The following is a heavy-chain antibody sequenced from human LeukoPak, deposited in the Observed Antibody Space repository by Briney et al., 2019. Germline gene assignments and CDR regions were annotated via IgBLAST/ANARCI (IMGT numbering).Heavy chain of an antibody. CDR2: INPNSGGT. D-gene: IGHD3-10*01. CDR1: GGTFSRYA. Sequence: GASVTVSCKASGGTFSRYAISWVRQAPGQGLEWMGWINPNSGGTNYAQKSQGRVTMTRDTSISTAYMELSRLRSDDTAVYYCARVSVGTMVRGVIYFDYWGQGTLVTVSS. CDR3: ARVSVGTMVRGVIYFDY. J-gene: IGHJ4*02. V-gene: IGHV1-2*02.